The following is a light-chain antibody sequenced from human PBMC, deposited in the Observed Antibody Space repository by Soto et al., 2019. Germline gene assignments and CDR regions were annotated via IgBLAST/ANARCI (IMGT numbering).Light chain of an antibody. CDR1: SSDVGPYNC. CDR2: EVS. CDR3: SSYTASSTYV. J-gene: IGLJ1*01. V-gene: IGLV2-14*01. Sequence: QSVLTQPASVSGSPGQSITISCTGTSSDVGPYNCVSWYQHHPGKAPKLIIYEVSNRPSGVSNRFSGSKSGNTASLTISGLQTEDEAEYYCSSYTASSTYVFGTGTKLTVL.